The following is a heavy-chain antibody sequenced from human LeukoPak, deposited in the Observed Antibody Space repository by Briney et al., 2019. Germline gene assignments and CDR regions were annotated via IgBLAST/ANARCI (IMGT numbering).Heavy chain of an antibody. CDR2: INHSGST. J-gene: IGHJ5*02. Sequence: SETLSLTCAVYGGSFSGYYWSWIRQPPGKGLEWIGEINHSGSTNYNPSLKSRVTISVDTSKNQFSLKLSSVTAADTAVYYCARANDYSNLWGQGTLVTVSS. D-gene: IGHD4-11*01. CDR1: GGSFSGYY. CDR3: ARANDYSNL. V-gene: IGHV4-34*01.